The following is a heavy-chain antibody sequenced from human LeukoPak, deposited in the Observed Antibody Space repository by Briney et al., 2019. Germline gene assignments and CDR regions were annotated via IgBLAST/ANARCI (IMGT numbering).Heavy chain of an antibody. Sequence: SVKVSCKASGGSFSPSGFSWVRQAPGQGLEWMGGVIPIYGTPSYAQKFQGRVTITTDESTSTAYMELSSLRSEDTAVYYCARDHWGIVENGYDYFYYDMDVWGQGTTVTVSS. V-gene: IGHV1-69*05. D-gene: IGHD7-27*01. J-gene: IGHJ6*02. CDR2: VIPIYGTP. CDR1: GGSFSPSG. CDR3: ARDHWGIVENGYDYFYYDMDV.